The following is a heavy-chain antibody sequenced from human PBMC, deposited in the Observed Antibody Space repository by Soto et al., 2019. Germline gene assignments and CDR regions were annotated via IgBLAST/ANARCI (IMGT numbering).Heavy chain of an antibody. CDR2: IYNSATT. D-gene: IGHD3-16*01. V-gene: IGHV4-59*01. J-gene: IGHJ4*02. CDR1: GDSISTYY. CDR3: ARGRFDFIWGTPAPYLDY. Sequence: SETLSLTCTVSGDSISTYYWTWIRQPPGKGLEWIGYIYNSATTRYNPSLKSRVTISVDTSKNQFSLKLSSVTTADTAVYYCARGRFDFIWGTPAPYLDYWGQGALVTVSS.